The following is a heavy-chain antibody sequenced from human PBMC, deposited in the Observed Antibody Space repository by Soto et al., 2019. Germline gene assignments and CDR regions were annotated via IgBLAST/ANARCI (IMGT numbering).Heavy chain of an antibody. CDR2: IYHSGST. J-gene: IGHJ3*02. CDR3: ARVPIYYDSSGYYHSGTFDI. Sequence: QLQLQESGSGLVKPSQTLSLTCAVSGGSINSAGYSWSWIRQPPGKGLEWIGYIYHSGSTYYNPSLKSRVTISLDRSNNHFSLKLNSVTAADTAVYYCARVPIYYDSSGYYHSGTFDIWGQGTMVTVSS. CDR1: GGSINSAGYS. V-gene: IGHV4-30-2*01. D-gene: IGHD3-22*01.